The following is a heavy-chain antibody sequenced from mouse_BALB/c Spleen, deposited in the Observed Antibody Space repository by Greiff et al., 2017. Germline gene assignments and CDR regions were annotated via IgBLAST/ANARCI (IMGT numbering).Heavy chain of an antibody. V-gene: IGHV2-2*02. Sequence: QVQLQQSGPGLVQPSQCLSITCTVSGFSLTSYGVHWVRQSPGKGLEWLGVIWSGGSTDYNAAFISRLSISKDNSKGQVFFKMNRLQATDTAIYYCARNAAYEYEGFDYWGQGTTLTVSS. CDR2: IWSGGST. J-gene: IGHJ2*01. CDR1: GFSLTSYG. D-gene: IGHD2-4*01. CDR3: ARNAAYEYEGFDY.